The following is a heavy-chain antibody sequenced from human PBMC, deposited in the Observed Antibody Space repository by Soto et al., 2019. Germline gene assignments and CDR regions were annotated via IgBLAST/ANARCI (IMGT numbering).Heavy chain of an antibody. Sequence: PGGSLRLSCAASGFTFSGYAMTWVRQAPGKGLEWVSSITGSGTSTYYADSVKGRFIISRDNSKNTLYLQMNSLRAEDTAVYYCAKVTYPGGSDVFDYWGQGTLVTVSS. CDR1: GFTFSGYA. V-gene: IGHV3-23*01. D-gene: IGHD1-26*01. CDR2: ITGSGTST. J-gene: IGHJ4*02. CDR3: AKVTYPGGSDVFDY.